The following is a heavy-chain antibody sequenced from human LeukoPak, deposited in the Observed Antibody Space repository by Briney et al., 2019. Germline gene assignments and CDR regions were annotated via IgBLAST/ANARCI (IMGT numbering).Heavy chain of an antibody. J-gene: IGHJ4*02. V-gene: IGHV1-18*01. D-gene: IGHD3-10*01. Sequence: GSVKVSCKASGYSFTSYDISWVRQAPGQGLEWMGWISAYNGKTNYAQRLQGRVTMTTDTSTSTAYMELRSLRSDDTAVYYCARDLRDGSGSYLVSYWGQGTLVTVSS. CDR1: GYSFTSYD. CDR3: ARDLRDGSGSYLVSY. CDR2: ISAYNGKT.